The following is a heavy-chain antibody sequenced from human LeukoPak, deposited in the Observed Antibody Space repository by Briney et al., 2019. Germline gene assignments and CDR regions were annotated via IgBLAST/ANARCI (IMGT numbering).Heavy chain of an antibody. D-gene: IGHD4-17*01. V-gene: IGHV4-39*01. J-gene: IGHJ4*02. CDR3: ARLRDYGPHLDY. CDR2: ILYTGST. Sequence: PSETLSLTCTVSGGPISSGGSVSSSPYYWGWIRQPPGKGLEWIATILYTGSTYYNPSLKSRVTISSDTSKNQFSLKLTSVTAADTAVYYSARLRDYGPHLDYWGPGTLVTISS. CDR1: GGPISSGGSVSSSPYY.